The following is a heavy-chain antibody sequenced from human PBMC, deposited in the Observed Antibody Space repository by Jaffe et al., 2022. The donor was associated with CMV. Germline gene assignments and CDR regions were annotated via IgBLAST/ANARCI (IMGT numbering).Heavy chain of an antibody. D-gene: IGHD3-22*01. CDR3: ARGPGQGDSSGYYYYFDY. CDR2: INHSGST. J-gene: IGHJ4*02. CDR1: GGSFSGYY. V-gene: IGHV4-34*01. Sequence: QVQLQQWGAGLLKPSETLSLTCAVYGGSFSGYYWSWIRQPPGKGLEWIGEINHSGSTNYNPSLKSRVTISVDTSKNQFSLKLSSVTAADTAVYYCARGPGQGDSSGYYYYFDYWGQGTLVTVSS.